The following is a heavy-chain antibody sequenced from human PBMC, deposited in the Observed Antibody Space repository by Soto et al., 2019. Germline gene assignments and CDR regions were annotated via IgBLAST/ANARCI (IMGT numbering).Heavy chain of an antibody. CDR2: IRSGISYI. CDR3: ARAQWNWYFDL. V-gene: IGHV3-21*01. CDR1: GFTFSNYN. J-gene: IGHJ2*01. D-gene: IGHD2-8*01. Sequence: GGSLRLSCAASGFTFSNYNMDWVRQAPGKGPEWVSSIRSGISYIYYGDSVKGRFTISRDNAKNSLYLQINSLRAEDTAVYYCARAQWNWYFDLWGRGTLVTVSS.